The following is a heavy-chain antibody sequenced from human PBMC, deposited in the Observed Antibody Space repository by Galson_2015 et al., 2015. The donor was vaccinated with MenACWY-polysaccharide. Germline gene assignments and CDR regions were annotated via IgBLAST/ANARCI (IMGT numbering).Heavy chain of an antibody. Sequence: QSGAEVKKPGESLKISCKASGYSFTNYWIGWVRQMPGKGLEWTGIIYPGDSETKYSPSFQGQVTISADKSINTAYLQWSSLKASDTAIYYCVRPLAEGSFGVWGQGTMVTVSS. CDR3: VRPLAEGSFGV. CDR2: IYPGDSET. V-gene: IGHV5-51*03. CDR1: GYSFTNYW. J-gene: IGHJ3*01.